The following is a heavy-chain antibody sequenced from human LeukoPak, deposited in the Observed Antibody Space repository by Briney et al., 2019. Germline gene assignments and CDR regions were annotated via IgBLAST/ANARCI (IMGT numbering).Heavy chain of an antibody. Sequence: ETLSLTCAVYGGSFSGYYWSWVRQAPGKGLEWVSSISGSGGSTYYADSVKGRFTISRDNTKNTLYLQMNSLRAEDTAVYYCARATGCGGGGCPISHFYYYYQMDVWGKGTSVTVSS. CDR3: ARATGCGGGGCPISHFYYYYQMDV. J-gene: IGHJ6*03. CDR2: ISGSGGST. CDR1: GGSFSGYY. V-gene: IGHV3-23*01. D-gene: IGHD2-15*01.